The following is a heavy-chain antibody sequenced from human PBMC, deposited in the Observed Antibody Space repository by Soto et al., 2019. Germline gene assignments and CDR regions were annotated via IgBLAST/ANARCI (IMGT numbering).Heavy chain of an antibody. Sequence: GESLKISCKGFGYSFPNYWIGWVRQMPGKGLEWMGRIDPSDSYTNYSPSFQGHVTISADKSISTASLQWSSLKASDTAMYYCARETTFGSYYIDYWGQGTLVTVSS. D-gene: IGHD1-26*01. CDR1: GYSFPNYW. V-gene: IGHV5-10-1*01. J-gene: IGHJ4*02. CDR2: IDPSDSYT. CDR3: ARETTFGSYYIDY.